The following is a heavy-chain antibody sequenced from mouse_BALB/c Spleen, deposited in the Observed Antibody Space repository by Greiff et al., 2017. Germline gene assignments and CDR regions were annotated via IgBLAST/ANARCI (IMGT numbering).Heavy chain of an antibody. Sequence: DVHLVESGGGLVQPGGSRKLSCAASGFTFSSFGMHWVRQAPEKGLEWVAYISSGSSTIYYADTVKGRFTISRDNPKNTLFLQMTSLRSEDTAMYYCARGGFITTVEGYFDYWGQGTTLTVSS. V-gene: IGHV5-17*02. D-gene: IGHD1-1*01. CDR3: ARGGFITTVEGYFDY. CDR1: GFTFSSFG. CDR2: ISSGSSTI. J-gene: IGHJ2*01.